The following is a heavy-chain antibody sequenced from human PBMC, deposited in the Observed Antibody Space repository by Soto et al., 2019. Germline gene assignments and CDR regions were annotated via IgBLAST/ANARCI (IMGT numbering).Heavy chain of an antibody. CDR3: ARAAMVLDYYYGMDV. D-gene: IGHD5-18*01. CDR2: INPSGGST. V-gene: IGHV1-46*01. J-gene: IGHJ6*02. Sequence: GASVKVSCIASGYTFISYYMHWVRQAPGQGLEWMGIINPSGGSTSYAQKFQGRVTMTRDTSTSTVYMELSSLRSEDTAVYYCARAAMVLDYYYGMDVWGQGTTVTVSS. CDR1: GYTFISYY.